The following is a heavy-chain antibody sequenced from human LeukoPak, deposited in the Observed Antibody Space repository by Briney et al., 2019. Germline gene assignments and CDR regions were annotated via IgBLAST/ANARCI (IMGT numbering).Heavy chain of an antibody. D-gene: IGHD6-19*01. CDR2: IRYDGSNK. Sequence: GGSLRLSCAASGFTFSSYGMHWVRQAPGKGLEWVAFIRYDGSNKYYADSVKGRFTISRENSKNTLYLQMNGLRAEDTAVYYCAKVFLAHSSGWYGEMDYWGQGTLVTVSS. CDR1: GFTFSSYG. V-gene: IGHV3-30*02. J-gene: IGHJ4*02. CDR3: AKVFLAHSSGWYGEMDY.